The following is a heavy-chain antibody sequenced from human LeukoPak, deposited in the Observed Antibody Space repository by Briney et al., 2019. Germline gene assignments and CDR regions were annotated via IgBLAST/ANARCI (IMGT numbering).Heavy chain of an antibody. Sequence: SETLSLTCTVSGGSISSYYWSWIRQPAGKGLEWIGRIYASGSTYYNPSLKSRVTMSVDTSKNQFSLRLTTVTAADTAVYYWARDSNLEYSSSRGLGRWGPGTLVTVSS. CDR3: ARDSNLEYSSSRGLGR. D-gene: IGHD6-6*01. CDR2: IYASGST. V-gene: IGHV4-4*07. CDR1: GGSISSYY. J-gene: IGHJ4*02.